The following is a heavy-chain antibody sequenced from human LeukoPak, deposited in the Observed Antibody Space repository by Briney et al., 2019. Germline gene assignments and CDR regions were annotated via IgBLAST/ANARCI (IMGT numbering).Heavy chain of an antibody. V-gene: IGHV3-30*18. CDR3: AKAVHSSSSWQIDY. Sequence: GGSLRLSCEVSGFTFSSYAMHWVRQAPGKGLEWVAVISYDGSNKYCADSVKGRFTISRDNSKNTLYLQMNSLRPEDTAVFYCAKAVHSSSSWQIDYWGQGTLVTVSS. CDR2: ISYDGSNK. J-gene: IGHJ4*02. CDR1: GFTFSSYA. D-gene: IGHD6-6*01.